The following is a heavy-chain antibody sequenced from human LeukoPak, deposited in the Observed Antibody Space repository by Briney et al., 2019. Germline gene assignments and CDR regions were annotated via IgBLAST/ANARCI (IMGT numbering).Heavy chain of an antibody. CDR2: ISAYNGNT. CDR1: GGTFSSYA. V-gene: IGHV1-18*01. Sequence: ASVKVSCKASGGTFSSYAISWVRQAPGQGLEWMGWISAYNGNTNYAQKLQGRVTMTTDTSTSTAYMELRSLRSDDTAVYYCAIDSSGSDDAFDIWGQGTMVTVSS. D-gene: IGHD6-19*01. J-gene: IGHJ3*02. CDR3: AIDSSGSDDAFDI.